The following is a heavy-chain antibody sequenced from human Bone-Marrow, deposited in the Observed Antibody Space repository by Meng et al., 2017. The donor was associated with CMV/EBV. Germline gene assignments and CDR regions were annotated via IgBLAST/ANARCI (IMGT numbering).Heavy chain of an antibody. Sequence: GESLKISCAASGFTFSSYAMHWVRQAPGKGLEWVAVISYDGSNKYYADSVKGRFTISRDNSKNTLYLQMNSLRAEDTAVYYCARGSYYYDSSGYWPGDYWGQGTLVTVSS. V-gene: IGHV3-30-3*01. CDR1: GFTFSSYA. CDR3: ARGSYYYDSSGYWPGDY. D-gene: IGHD3-22*01. J-gene: IGHJ4*02. CDR2: ISYDGSNK.